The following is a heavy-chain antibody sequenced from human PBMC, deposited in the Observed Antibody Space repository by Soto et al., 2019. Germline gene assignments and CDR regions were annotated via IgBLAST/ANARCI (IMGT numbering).Heavy chain of an antibody. CDR3: AMVDVYVTPSPQDV. J-gene: IGHJ6*02. CDR1: GYTFTRYG. V-gene: IGHV1-18*01. D-gene: IGHD3-16*01. CDR2: INTYNGNT. Sequence: VKVSCKASGYTFTRYGIGWARQAPGQGLEWMGWINTYNGNTNYAQNVQGRVTLTTDTSTSTAYMELRSLRSNDTAIYYCAMVDVYVTPSPQDVWGQGTTVTVSS.